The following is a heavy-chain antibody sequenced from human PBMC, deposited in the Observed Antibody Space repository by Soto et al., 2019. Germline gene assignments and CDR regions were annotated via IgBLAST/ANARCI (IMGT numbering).Heavy chain of an antibody. D-gene: IGHD5-12*01. Sequence: ASVKVSCKASGYTFTSYAMHWVRQAPGQSLEWMGWINAGNGNTKYSQKFQGRVTITRDTSASTAYMELSSLRSEDTAVYYCARYGGYATTAYYYYYMDVWGKGTTVTVSS. J-gene: IGHJ6*03. V-gene: IGHV1-3*01. CDR3: ARYGGYATTAYYYYYMDV. CDR2: INAGNGNT. CDR1: GYTFTSYA.